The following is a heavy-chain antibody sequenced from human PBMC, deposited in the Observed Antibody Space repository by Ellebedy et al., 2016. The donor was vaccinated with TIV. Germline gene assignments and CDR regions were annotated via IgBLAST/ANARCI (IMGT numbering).Heavy chain of an antibody. D-gene: IGHD5-12*01. Sequence: SETLSLTCTVSGGSFSSGSYYWSWIRQPPGKGLVYIGYIYYSGSTNYNPSLKSRVTISVDTSKNQFSLKLSSVTAADTAVYYCARSSLGRLRFDYWGQGTLVTVSS. CDR1: GGSFSSGSYY. V-gene: IGHV4-61*01. J-gene: IGHJ4*02. CDR2: IYYSGST. CDR3: ARSSLGRLRFDY.